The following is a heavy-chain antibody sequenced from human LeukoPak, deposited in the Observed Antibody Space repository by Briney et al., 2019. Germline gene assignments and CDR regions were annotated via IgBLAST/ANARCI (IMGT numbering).Heavy chain of an antibody. V-gene: IGHV4-4*07. D-gene: IGHD5-12*01. Sequence: SETLSLTCTDSGVSIITYYWSWIRQPAGKGLEWIGRINTIGSTKYNPSLNSRVTMSIDKTKNQLSLKVTSVTAADTAVYFCARGRLRGLVASITDYMDVWGKGTTVTVSS. CDR1: GVSIITYY. CDR3: ARGRLRGLVASITDYMDV. CDR2: INTIGST. J-gene: IGHJ6*03.